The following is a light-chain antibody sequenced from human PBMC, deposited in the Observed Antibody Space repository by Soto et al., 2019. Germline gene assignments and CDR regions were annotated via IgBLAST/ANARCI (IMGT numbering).Light chain of an antibody. CDR1: QSISSW. J-gene: IGKJ2*02. V-gene: IGKV1-5*03. CDR3: QQYNSYCT. CDR2: KAS. Sequence: DIQMTQSPSTLSASVGDRVTITCRASQSISSWLAWYQQKPGKAPKLLIYKASSLESGVPSRFSGSGSGTEFTRTISSLQPYDFATYYCQQYNSYCTFGQGTKLEIK.